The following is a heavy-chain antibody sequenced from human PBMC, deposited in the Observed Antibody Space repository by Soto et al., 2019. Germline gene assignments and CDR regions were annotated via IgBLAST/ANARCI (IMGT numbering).Heavy chain of an antibody. Sequence: EVQLLESGGGLVQPGGSLRLSCAASGFTFSSYAMSWVRQAPGKGLEWVSAISGSGGSTYYADSVKGRFTISRDNSKNTLYLQMNSLRAEDTDVYYCAKDPTGIIAAAGPFDYWGQGTLVTVSS. J-gene: IGHJ4*02. CDR1: GFTFSSYA. CDR3: AKDPTGIIAAAGPFDY. CDR2: ISGSGGST. D-gene: IGHD6-13*01. V-gene: IGHV3-23*01.